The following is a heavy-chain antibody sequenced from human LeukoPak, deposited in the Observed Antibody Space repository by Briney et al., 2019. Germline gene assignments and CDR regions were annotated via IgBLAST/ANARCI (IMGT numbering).Heavy chain of an antibody. J-gene: IGHJ2*01. CDR2: ISAYNGNT. V-gene: IGHV1-18*01. CDR1: GYTFTIYC. D-gene: IGHD5-18*01. CDR3: AGVSSGYSYAQWYFDL. Sequence: ASVKVSCKVSGYTFTIYCISWVRQAPGQGLEWMGWISAYNGNTNYAQKLQGRVTMTTDTSTSTTYMELRSLRSDDTAVYYCAGVSSGYSYAQWYFDLWGRGTLVTVSS.